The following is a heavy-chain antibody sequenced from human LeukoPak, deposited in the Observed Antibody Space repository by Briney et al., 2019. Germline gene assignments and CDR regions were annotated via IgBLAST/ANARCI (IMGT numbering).Heavy chain of an antibody. CDR1: GFTFSSYN. D-gene: IGHD3-10*01. J-gene: IGHJ4*02. V-gene: IGHV3-48*04. Sequence: GGSLRLSCAGSGFTFSSYNMNWVRQAPGKGLEWVSYISSSGSTIYYADSVKGRFTISRDNAKNSLYLQMNSLRAEDTAVYYCASRTGSINDYWGQGTLVTVSS. CDR2: ISSSGSTI. CDR3: ASRTGSINDY.